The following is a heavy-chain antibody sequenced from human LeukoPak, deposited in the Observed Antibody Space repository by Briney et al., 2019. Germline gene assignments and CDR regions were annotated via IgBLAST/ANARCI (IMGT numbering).Heavy chain of an antibody. Sequence: GGSLRLSCAASGFTFSSYPMHWVRQAPGKGLEWVSVISYDGRTKYYADSVKGRFTISRDSPKNTLYLQMDSLRADDTAMYYCARDPQRGVPDYFDYWGQGTLVTVSS. CDR3: ARDPQRGVPDYFDY. D-gene: IGHD6-25*01. CDR2: ISYDGRTK. J-gene: IGHJ4*02. V-gene: IGHV3-30*04. CDR1: GFTFSSYP.